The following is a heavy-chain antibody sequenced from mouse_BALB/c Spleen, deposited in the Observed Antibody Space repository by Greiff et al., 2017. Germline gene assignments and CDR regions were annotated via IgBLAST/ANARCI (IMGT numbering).Heavy chain of an antibody. Sequence: VQLQQSGPGLVKPSQSLSLTCTVTGYSITSDYAWNWIRQFPGNKLEWMGYISYSGSTSYNPSLKSRISITRDTSKNQFFLQLNSVTTEDTATYYCARGTTMINMDYWGQGTSVTVSS. CDR2: ISYSGST. CDR1: GYSITSDYA. V-gene: IGHV3-2*02. CDR3: ARGTTMINMDY. J-gene: IGHJ4*01. D-gene: IGHD2-4*01.